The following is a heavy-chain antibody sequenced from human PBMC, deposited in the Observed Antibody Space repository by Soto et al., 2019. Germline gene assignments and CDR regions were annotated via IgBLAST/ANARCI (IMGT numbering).Heavy chain of an antibody. V-gene: IGHV4-4*02. J-gene: IGHJ4*02. Sequence: QVQLQESGPGLVKPSGTLSLTCAVSGGSISSSNWWSWVRQPPGKGLEWIGEIYHSGSTNYNPSLTSRVTISVDKSKNQFSLKLSSVTAADTAVYYCARASQKYYYDSSGPFDYWGQGTLVTVSS. CDR2: IYHSGST. CDR1: GGSISSSNW. CDR3: ARASQKYYYDSSGPFDY. D-gene: IGHD3-22*01.